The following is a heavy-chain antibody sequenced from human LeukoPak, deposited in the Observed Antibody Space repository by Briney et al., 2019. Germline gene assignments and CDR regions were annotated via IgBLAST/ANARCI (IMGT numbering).Heavy chain of an antibody. J-gene: IGHJ4*02. V-gene: IGHV4-39*01. D-gene: IGHD3-22*01. CDR3: ARHHSCGFDY. CDR2: IYYTGST. CDR1: RGTISSSRYY. Sequence: AETLSLTCSVSRGTISSSRYYWGWIRQPPGRGLEYIGDIYYTGSTYYNPSLKSRVTMSLDTSKKQFSLMLSSRTAAETAVYYGARHHSCGFDYWGQGALVTVS.